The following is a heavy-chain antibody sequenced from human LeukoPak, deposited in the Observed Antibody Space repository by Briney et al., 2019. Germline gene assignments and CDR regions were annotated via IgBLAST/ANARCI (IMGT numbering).Heavy chain of an antibody. J-gene: IGHJ4*02. CDR1: GGSFSGYY. V-gene: IGHV4-34*01. D-gene: IGHD2-2*02. CDR3: ARMRRGYQLRYCLDY. CDR2: INHSGST. Sequence: SETLSLTCAVYGGSFSGYYWSWIRQPPGKGLEWIGEINHSGSTNYNPSLKSRVTISVDTSKNQFSLKLSSVTAADTAVYYCARMRRGYQLRYCLDYWGQGTLVTVSS.